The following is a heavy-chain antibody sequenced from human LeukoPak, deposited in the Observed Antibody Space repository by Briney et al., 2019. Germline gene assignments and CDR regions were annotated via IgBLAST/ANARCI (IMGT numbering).Heavy chain of an antibody. J-gene: IGHJ4*02. CDR3: ARLRESYDFWTGSSPGGYFDY. D-gene: IGHD3-3*01. V-gene: IGHV4-59*01. Sequence: SETLSLTCTVSGGSISSYYWSWIRQPPGKGLEWIGYIYYSGSTNYNPSLKSRVTISVDTSKNQFSLKLSSVTAADTAVYYCARLRESYDFWTGSSPGGYFDYWGQGTLATVSS. CDR2: IYYSGST. CDR1: GGSISSYY.